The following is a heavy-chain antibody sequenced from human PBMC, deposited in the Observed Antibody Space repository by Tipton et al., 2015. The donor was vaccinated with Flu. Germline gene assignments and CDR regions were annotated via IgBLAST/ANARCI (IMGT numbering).Heavy chain of an antibody. Sequence: LRLSCTVSGASLRSSSYYWGWIRQPQGKGLEWIGSFYYDVGTYYNPSLNSRVTISVDESKNQFSLRLTSVTAADTAVYYCARIQGGYYGSESYDTWGQGMLVTVSS. J-gene: IGHJ5*02. V-gene: IGHV4-39*07. CDR2: FYYDVGT. CDR1: GASLRSSSYY. CDR3: ARIQGGYYGSESYDT. D-gene: IGHD3-10*01.